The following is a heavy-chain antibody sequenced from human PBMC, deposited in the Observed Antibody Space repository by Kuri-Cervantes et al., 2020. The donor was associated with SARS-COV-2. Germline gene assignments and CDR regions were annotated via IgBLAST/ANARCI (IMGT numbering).Heavy chain of an antibody. J-gene: IGHJ6*02. CDR2: FDPEDGET. D-gene: IGHD2-2*01. V-gene: IGHV1-24*01. Sequence: ASVKVSCKVSGCTLTELSMHWVRQAPGKGLEWMGGFDPEDGETIYAQKFQGRVTITADESTSTVYMELSSLRSGDTAIYYCARDPRRYSSSSSYRYGIDVWGQGTTVTVSS. CDR1: GCTLTELS. CDR3: ARDPRRYSSSSSYRYGIDV.